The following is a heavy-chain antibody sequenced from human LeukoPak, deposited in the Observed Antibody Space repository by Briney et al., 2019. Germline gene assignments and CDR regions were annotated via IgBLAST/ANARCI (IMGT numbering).Heavy chain of an antibody. J-gene: IGHJ4*02. CDR3: AREKLWGNSALDY. Sequence: PSETLYLTCTVSGGSLSSGGYYWSRIRQHPGKGLEWIGYIYYSGSNYYNPSLRSRVTISVDTSKNQFSLKLSSVTAADTAVYYCAREKLWGNSALDYWGQGTLVTVSS. CDR2: IYYSGSN. D-gene: IGHD4-23*01. CDR1: GGSLSSGGYY. V-gene: IGHV4-31*03.